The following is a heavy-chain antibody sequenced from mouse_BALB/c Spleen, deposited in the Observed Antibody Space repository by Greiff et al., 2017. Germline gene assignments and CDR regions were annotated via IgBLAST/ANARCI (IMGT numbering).Heavy chain of an antibody. CDR2: IRLKSNNYAT. CDR1: GFTFSNYW. CDR3: TRMITHYYAMED. D-gene: IGHD2-4*01. V-gene: IGHV6-6*02. Sequence: EVMLVESGGGLVQPGGSMKLSCVASGFTFSNYWMNWVRQSPEKGLEWVAEIRLKSNNYATHYAESVKGRFTISRDDSKSSVYLQMNNLRAEDTGIDYCTRMITHYYAMEDWGEGTAVTVAS. J-gene: IGHJ4*01.